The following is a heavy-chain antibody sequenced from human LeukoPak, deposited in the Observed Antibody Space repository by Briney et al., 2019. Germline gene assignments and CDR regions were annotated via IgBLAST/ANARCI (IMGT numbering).Heavy chain of an antibody. D-gene: IGHD2-2*01. Sequence: PGGSLRLSCAASGFTFSSYAMSWVRQAPGKGLEWVSAISGSGGSTYYADSVKGRFTISRDNSKNTLYLQMNGLGAEDTAVYYCARDHLGYCSSTSCLRNYGMDVWGQGTTVTVSS. CDR1: GFTFSSYA. CDR2: ISGSGGST. CDR3: ARDHLGYCSSTSCLRNYGMDV. J-gene: IGHJ6*02. V-gene: IGHV3-23*01.